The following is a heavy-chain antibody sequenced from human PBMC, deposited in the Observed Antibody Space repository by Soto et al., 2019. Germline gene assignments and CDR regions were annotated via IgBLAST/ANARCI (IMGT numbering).Heavy chain of an antibody. V-gene: IGHV1-46*01. CDR3: AREDVGGDDAFDI. Sequence: QVQLVQSGAEVKKPGASVKVSCKASGYTFTSYYMHWVRQAPGQGLEWMGIINPSGGSTSYAQKFQGRITMTRDTSTSTVYMELSSLRSEDTAVYYCAREDVGGDDAFDIWGQGTMVTVSS. J-gene: IGHJ3*02. CDR1: GYTFTSYY. D-gene: IGHD3-10*01. CDR2: INPSGGST.